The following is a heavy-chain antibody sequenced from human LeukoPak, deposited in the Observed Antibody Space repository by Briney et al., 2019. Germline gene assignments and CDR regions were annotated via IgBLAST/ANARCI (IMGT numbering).Heavy chain of an antibody. CDR3: ARGQYYYGSGIKYYCDY. D-gene: IGHD3-10*01. Sequence: GGSLRLSCAASGVSFSTTWMHWVGQAPGKGLMWVSHVSSDGSRTYADSVKGRFTVSRDNNKDMVYLQMSSLRAEDTAVYYCARGQYYYGSGIKYYCDYWGQGTLVTVSS. CDR2: VSSDGSRT. V-gene: IGHV3-74*01. J-gene: IGHJ4*02. CDR1: GVSFSTTW.